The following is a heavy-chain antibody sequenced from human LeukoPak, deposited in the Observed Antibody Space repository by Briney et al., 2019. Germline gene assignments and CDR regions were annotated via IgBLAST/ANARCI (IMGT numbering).Heavy chain of an antibody. CDR2: IHTNGNT. J-gene: IGHJ5*02. Sequence: GGSLRLSCAASGFTFSSYGMHWVRQAPRKGLEWVSIIHTNGNTYYADSVKGRFTISRDNSKNTLYLQMNSLRTEDTAVYYCASSRTAASSNWFDPWGQGTLVTVSS. V-gene: IGHV3-53*01. CDR1: GFTFSSYG. D-gene: IGHD6-13*01. CDR3: ASSRTAASSNWFDP.